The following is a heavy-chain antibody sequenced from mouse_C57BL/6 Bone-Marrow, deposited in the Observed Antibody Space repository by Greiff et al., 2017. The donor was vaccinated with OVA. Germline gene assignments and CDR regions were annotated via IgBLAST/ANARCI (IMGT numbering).Heavy chain of an antibody. V-gene: IGHV1-15*01. CDR3: TRRGNEYETDY. J-gene: IGHJ2*01. Sequence: QVQLQQSGAELVRPGASVTLSCKASGYTFTDYEMHWVKQTPVHGLEWIGAIDPETGGTAYNQKFKGKAILTADNSSSTAYMELRSLTSEDSADNYCTRRGNEYETDYGGQGTTLTVSS. D-gene: IGHD2-4*01. CDR2: IDPETGGT. CDR1: GYTFTDYE.